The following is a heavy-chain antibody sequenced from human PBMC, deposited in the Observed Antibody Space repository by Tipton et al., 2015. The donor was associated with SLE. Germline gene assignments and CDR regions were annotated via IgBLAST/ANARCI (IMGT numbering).Heavy chain of an antibody. CDR1: GFTFSNYA. CDR2: ISGGGGST. CDR3: AKDGGDSSSWYGFDY. J-gene: IGHJ4*02. Sequence: GSLRLSCAASGFTFSNYAMSWVRQAPGKGLEWVSVISGGGGSTHYADSVKGRFTISRDNSKNTLYLQMNSLRAADTAVYYCAKDGGDSSSWYGFDYWGQGALVTVSS. V-gene: IGHV3-23*01. D-gene: IGHD6-13*01.